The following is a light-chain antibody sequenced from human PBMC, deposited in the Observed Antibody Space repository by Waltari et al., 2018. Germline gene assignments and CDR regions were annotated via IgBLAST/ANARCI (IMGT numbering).Light chain of an antibody. Sequence: EIVLTQSPGTLSLSQGERATLSCRASQRISSSHLAWYQHKPGQAPRLLIYGASRMATGIPDRFSGGGSATDFTLTISRLEPEDFAVYYCQQFGISVWTFGQGTKVDIK. V-gene: IGKV3-20*01. CDR1: QRISSSH. CDR3: QQFGISVWT. J-gene: IGKJ1*01. CDR2: GAS.